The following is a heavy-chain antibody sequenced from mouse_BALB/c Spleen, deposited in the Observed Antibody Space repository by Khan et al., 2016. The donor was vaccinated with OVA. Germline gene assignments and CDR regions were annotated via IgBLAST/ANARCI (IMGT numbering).Heavy chain of an antibody. Sequence: QVQLKQSGPGLVAPSQSLSITCTVSGFSLTSYGVYWVRQPPGKGLEWLVVIWSDGSTNYNSVLKSRLSISKDNSKSQAFLKMNSLQTDDTAIYDSARWFDGYSSLYAMDYWGQGTSVTVSS. J-gene: IGHJ4*01. D-gene: IGHD2-3*01. CDR3: ARWFDGYSSLYAMDY. V-gene: IGHV2-6*02. CDR1: GFSLTSYG. CDR2: IWSDGST.